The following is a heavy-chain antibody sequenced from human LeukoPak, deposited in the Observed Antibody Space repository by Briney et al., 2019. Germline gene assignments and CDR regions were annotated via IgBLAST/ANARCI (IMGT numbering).Heavy chain of an antibody. Sequence: GGSLRLSCAASGFTVSSNYMSWVRQAPGKGLEWVSVIYSGGSTYYADSVKGRFSISRDNSKDTLYLQMSSLRAEDTAVYYCARGSITMVRGVIIYNDYWGQGTLVTVSS. CDR3: ARGSITMVRGVIIYNDY. D-gene: IGHD3-10*01. CDR2: IYSGGST. J-gene: IGHJ4*02. V-gene: IGHV3-66*01. CDR1: GFTVSSNY.